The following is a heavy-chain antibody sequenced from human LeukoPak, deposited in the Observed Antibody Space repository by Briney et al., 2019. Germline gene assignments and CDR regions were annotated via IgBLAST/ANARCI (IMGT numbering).Heavy chain of an antibody. Sequence: ASVKVSCKASGYTFTSYGISWVRQAPGQRLEWMGWISAYNGNTNYAQKLQGRVTMTTDTSTSTAYMELRGLRSDDTAVYYCARKQVYSSPLISWGQGTLVTVSS. CDR3: ARKQVYSSPLIS. CDR1: GYTFTSYG. V-gene: IGHV1-18*01. CDR2: ISAYNGNT. J-gene: IGHJ4*02. D-gene: IGHD6-13*01.